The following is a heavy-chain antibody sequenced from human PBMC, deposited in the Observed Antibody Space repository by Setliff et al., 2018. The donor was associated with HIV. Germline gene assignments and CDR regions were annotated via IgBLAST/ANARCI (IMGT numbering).Heavy chain of an antibody. CDR2: IRTDGDAT. Sequence: LRLSCAASGFTFSSYSMTWVRQAPGKGLEWVSSIRTDGDATYYADSVKGRFTISRDNSKNTLYLQMNSLRVEDAAVYYCAKGRSGYYNFDSWGQGTLVTVSS. CDR3: AKGRSGYYNFDS. V-gene: IGHV3-23*01. D-gene: IGHD3-22*01. CDR1: GFTFSSYS. J-gene: IGHJ4*02.